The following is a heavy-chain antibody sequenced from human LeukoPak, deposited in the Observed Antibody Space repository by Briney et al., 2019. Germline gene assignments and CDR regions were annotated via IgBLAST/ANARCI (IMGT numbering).Heavy chain of an antibody. J-gene: IGHJ4*02. Sequence: GGSLRLSWAASGFTFSSYEMNWVRQAPGKGLEWVSYISSSGSTIYYVDSVKGRFTISRDNAKNSLYLQMNSLRAEDTAVYYCAREGNWNDQDYWGQGTLVTVSS. CDR3: AREGNWNDQDY. CDR2: ISSSGSTI. D-gene: IGHD1-20*01. V-gene: IGHV3-48*03. CDR1: GFTFSSYE.